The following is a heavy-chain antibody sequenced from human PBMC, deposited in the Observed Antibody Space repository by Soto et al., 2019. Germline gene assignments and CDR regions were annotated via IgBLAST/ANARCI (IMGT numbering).Heavy chain of an antibody. J-gene: IGHJ6*01. CDR2: ISDDGSYK. CDR1: GIAFRNYG. Sequence: QVQLVESGGGVVQPGRSLRLSCAASGIAFRNYGMHWCRQAQGGGLEWVAVISDDGSYKNTSDSVKGRFTIYRDNTKNPLYLQMNSLRAEDTGVYYCAKDRGQVRRYFGDVTDVWGQGTTVTVSS. CDR3: AKDRGQVRRYFGDVTDV. D-gene: IGHD3-9*01. V-gene: IGHV3-30*18.